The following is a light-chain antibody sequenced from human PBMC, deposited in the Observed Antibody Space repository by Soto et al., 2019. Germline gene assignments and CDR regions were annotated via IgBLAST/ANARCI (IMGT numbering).Light chain of an antibody. CDR2: DAS. V-gene: IGKV3-11*01. J-gene: IGKJ5*01. CDR3: QQRSNWPIT. Sequence: EIVLRQSPATLSLSPGERATLCCRASQSVGTKFLAWYQQKPGQAPRLXIYDASNRATGIPARFSGSGSGTDLTITISSLEPEDFEVYYCQQRSNWPITFGQGTRLEIK. CDR1: QSVGTKF.